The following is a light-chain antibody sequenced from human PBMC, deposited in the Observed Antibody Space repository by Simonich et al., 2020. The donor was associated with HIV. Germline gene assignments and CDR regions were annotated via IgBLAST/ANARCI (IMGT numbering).Light chain of an antibody. V-gene: IGKV3-11*01. CDR3: QQRSNWIT. CDR2: DAS. CDR1: QGVASN. J-gene: IGKJ5*01. Sequence: EIVMTQSPATLSVSPGERATLSCRTSQGVASNLAWYQQRPGQAPRLLIYDASKRATGIPARFSGSGSGTDFTLTISSLESEDFAVYYCQQRSNWITFGQGTRLEIK.